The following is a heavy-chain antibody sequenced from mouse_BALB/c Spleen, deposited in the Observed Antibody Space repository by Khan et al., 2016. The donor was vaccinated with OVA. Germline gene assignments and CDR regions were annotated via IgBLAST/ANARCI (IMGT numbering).Heavy chain of an antibody. D-gene: IGHD2-4*01. Sequence: EVQLQESGPGLVKPSQSLSLTCTVTGYSITSEYAWNWIRQFPGNKLEWMGYINYSGNTRYNPSLKSRISITRDTSKNQFFLQLNSVTTEDTATYYCTRKDYYDYDPFPYWGKGTLVTVSA. V-gene: IGHV3-2*02. CDR2: INYSGNT. CDR3: TRKDYYDYDPFPY. CDR1: GYSITSEYA. J-gene: IGHJ3*01.